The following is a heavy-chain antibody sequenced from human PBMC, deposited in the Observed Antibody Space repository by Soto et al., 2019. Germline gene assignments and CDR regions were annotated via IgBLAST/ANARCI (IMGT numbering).Heavy chain of an antibody. V-gene: IGHV4-31*01. CDR1: GASINTVSYF. CDR2: VHSTGNT. Sequence: QVQLRESGPGLVEPSQTLSLTCTAAGASINTVSYFWSWIRQHPQKGLEWIGYVHSTGNTYYNPSLETQVTISIDTSENKFSLDLDSLTAADTAVYYCARRGTSYFDSWGQGIRVTVSS. J-gene: IGHJ4*02. D-gene: IGHD5-12*01. CDR3: ARRGTSYFDS.